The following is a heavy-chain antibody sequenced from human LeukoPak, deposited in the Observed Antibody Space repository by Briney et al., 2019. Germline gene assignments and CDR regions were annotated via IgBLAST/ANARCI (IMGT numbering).Heavy chain of an antibody. V-gene: IGHV4-4*07. CDR2: IYTSGST. J-gene: IGHJ3*02. CDR3: ARENSRSYWEDAFDI. CDR1: GGSISSYY. Sequence: SSETLSLTCTVSGGSISSYYWSWIRQPAGKGLEWIGRIYTSGSTNYNPSLKSRVTMSVDTSKNQFSLKLSSVTAADTAVYYCARENSRSYWEDAFDIWGQGTMVTASS. D-gene: IGHD1-26*01.